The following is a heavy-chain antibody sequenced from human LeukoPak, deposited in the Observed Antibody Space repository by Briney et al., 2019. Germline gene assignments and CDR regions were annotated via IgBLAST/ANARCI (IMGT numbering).Heavy chain of an antibody. J-gene: IGHJ6*02. V-gene: IGHV1-2*02. D-gene: IGHD2-21*01. CDR3: AREVVVIGASRNYYNGLDV. Sequence: ASVRVSCKASGYTFTSYYYHWVRQAPGQGLEWMGWINPNSGNADYPQRFQGRVTLTRGTSISTVYMEVSSLTSDDSAIYYCAREVVVIGASRNYYNGLDVWGQGTTVTVSS. CDR2: INPNSGNA. CDR1: GYTFTSYY.